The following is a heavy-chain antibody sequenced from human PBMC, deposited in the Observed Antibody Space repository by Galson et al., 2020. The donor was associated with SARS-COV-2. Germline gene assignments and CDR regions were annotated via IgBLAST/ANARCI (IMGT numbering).Heavy chain of an antibody. CDR1: GFTFNLYA. Sequence: GGSLRLSCAASGFTFNLYAMHWVRQAPGKGLEWVAFIRYDGSKEKYADSVEGRFTISRDNSRSTLFLQMNSRRAEDTAVYHCVKDGSGCTSSRCYTGGYYFDLWGQGTQVTVSS. V-gene: IGHV3-30*02. J-gene: IGHJ4*02. CDR3: VKDGSGCTSSRCYTGGYYFDL. CDR2: IRYDGSKE. D-gene: IGHD2-2*02.